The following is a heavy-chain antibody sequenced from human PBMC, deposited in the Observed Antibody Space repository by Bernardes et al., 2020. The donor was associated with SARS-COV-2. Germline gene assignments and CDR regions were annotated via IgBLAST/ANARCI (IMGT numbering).Heavy chain of an antibody. CDR2: IYSGGNT. CDR1: GFTVSNNY. D-gene: IGHD6-13*01. V-gene: IGHV3-66*01. Sequence: GGSLRLSCAASGFTVSNNYMSWVRQAPGKGLEWVSVIYSGGNTYYADSVKGRFTISRDNSKNTLYLQINILRAEDTAVYYCARDYPDPADWGQGTLVTVSS. CDR3: ARDYPDPAD. J-gene: IGHJ4*02.